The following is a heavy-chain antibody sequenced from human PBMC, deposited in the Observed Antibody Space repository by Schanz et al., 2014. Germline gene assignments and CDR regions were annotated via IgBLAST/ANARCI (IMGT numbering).Heavy chain of an antibody. D-gene: IGHD2-8*02. V-gene: IGHV3-21*05. CDR3: AKSLESCPGGRCSRGYFDY. CDR2: IRSSSTPI. CDR1: GFNFSSYS. J-gene: IGHJ4*02. Sequence: EVKMVESGGGLVKPGGSLRLSCAASGFNFSSYSLNWVRQAPGKGPEWVSYIRSSSTPIYYADSVKGRFTISRDNSKGALYLQMSSLRAEDTAVYYCAKSLESCPGGRCSRGYFDYWGQGTLVTVSS.